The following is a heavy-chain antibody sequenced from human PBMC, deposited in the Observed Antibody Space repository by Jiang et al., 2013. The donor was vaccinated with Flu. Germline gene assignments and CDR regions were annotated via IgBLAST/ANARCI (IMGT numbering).Heavy chain of an antibody. CDR2: ITYSGFT. J-gene: IGHJ4*02. V-gene: IGHV4-59*08. CDR1: GGSINNYN. Sequence: EYGPGLVKPSETLSLTCAVSGGSINNYNWNWIRQPPGKRLEWIGYITYSGFTNYNPSFKSRVIISVDRSKSQFSLNLNSVTAADTAIYYCARHPTSPQQPWMYYFDYWGQGSPGHRLL. D-gene: IGHD1-14*01. CDR3: ARHPTSPQQPWMYYFDY.